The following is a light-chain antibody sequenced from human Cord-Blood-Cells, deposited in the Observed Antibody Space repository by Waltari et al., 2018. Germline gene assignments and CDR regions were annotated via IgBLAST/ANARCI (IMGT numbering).Light chain of an antibody. V-gene: IGKV1-39*01. J-gene: IGKJ3*01. CDR2: AAS. Sequence: IQMTQSPSSASASVGDRVTITCRASQSISSYLNWYQQKPGKAPKLLIYAASSLQSGVPSRFSGSGSGTDFTLTISSLQPEDFATYYCQQSYSTPFTFGPGTKVDIK. CDR3: QQSYSTPFT. CDR1: QSISSY.